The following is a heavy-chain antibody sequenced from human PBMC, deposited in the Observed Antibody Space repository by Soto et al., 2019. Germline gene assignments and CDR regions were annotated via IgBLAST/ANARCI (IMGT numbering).Heavy chain of an antibody. D-gene: IGHD2-15*01. Sequence: SETLSLTCAVYGWSFSGYYWSWIRQPPGKGLEWIGEINHSGSTNYNPSLESRVTISVDTSKNQFSLKLSSVTAADTAVYYCASGGPCSGGSCYLGAFDIWGQGTMVTVSS. CDR1: GWSFSGYY. V-gene: IGHV4-34*01. CDR3: ASGGPCSGGSCYLGAFDI. J-gene: IGHJ3*02. CDR2: INHSGST.